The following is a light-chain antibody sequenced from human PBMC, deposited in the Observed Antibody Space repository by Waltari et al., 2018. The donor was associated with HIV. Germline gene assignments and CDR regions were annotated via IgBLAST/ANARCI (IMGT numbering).Light chain of an antibody. J-gene: IGLJ3*02. V-gene: IGLV2-8*01. Sequence: QSALTPPPSASGSPGQPVTISCSGTISDVVGYNYVSWYPQYPGKAPKLMIYEATKRPSGVPDRFAGSKSDNTASLTVSGLQAEDEADYYCSAYAGSNNWVFGGGTKLTVL. CDR2: EAT. CDR3: SAYAGSNNWV. CDR1: ISDVVGYNY.